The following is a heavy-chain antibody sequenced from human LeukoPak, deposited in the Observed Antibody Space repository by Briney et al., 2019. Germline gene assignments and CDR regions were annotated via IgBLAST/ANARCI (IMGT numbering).Heavy chain of an antibody. J-gene: IGHJ4*02. CDR1: GFTFNSYA. CDR3: ARDLTRSSSPYYFGY. V-gene: IGHV3-23*01. CDR2: ISGSAGST. Sequence: GGSLRLSCAASGFTFNSYAMTWVRQSPGKGLEWVSSISGSAGSTYYADSVKGRFTISRDNSKNTLYLQMNSLRPEDTAVYYCARDLTRSSSPYYFGYWGQGTLVTVSS. D-gene: IGHD2-2*01.